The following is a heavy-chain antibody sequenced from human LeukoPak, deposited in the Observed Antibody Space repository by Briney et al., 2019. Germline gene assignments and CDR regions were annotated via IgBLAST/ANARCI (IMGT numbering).Heavy chain of an antibody. J-gene: IGHJ6*03. D-gene: IGHD5-24*01. CDR3: ARLRRLGWPYYMDV. Sequence: PSETLSLTCTVSGGSMSSSSYYWGRIRQPPGKGLEWIGSIYYSGSTYYNPSLKSRVTISVDTSKNQFSLKLSSVTAADTAVYYCARLRRLGWPYYMDVWGKGTTVTVSS. V-gene: IGHV4-39*01. CDR1: GGSMSSSSYY. CDR2: IYYSGST.